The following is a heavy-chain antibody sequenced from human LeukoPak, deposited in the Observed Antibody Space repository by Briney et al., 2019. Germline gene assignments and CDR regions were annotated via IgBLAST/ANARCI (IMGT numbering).Heavy chain of an antibody. D-gene: IGHD3-22*01. V-gene: IGHV3-21*01. Sequence: PGGSLRLSCAASGFTFSSYSMNWVRQAPGKGLEWVSSISSSSSYIYYADSVKGRFTISRDNAKNSLYLQMNSLRAEDTAVYYCASHINYYDSSGENYWGQGTLVTVSS. CDR2: ISSSSSYI. CDR1: GFTFSSYS. CDR3: ASHINYYDSSGENY. J-gene: IGHJ4*02.